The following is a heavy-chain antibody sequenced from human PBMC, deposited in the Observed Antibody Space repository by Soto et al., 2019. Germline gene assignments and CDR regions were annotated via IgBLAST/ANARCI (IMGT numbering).Heavy chain of an antibody. Sequence: QLVESGGGLIQPGGSLRLSCAASGFTVSSYYMSWVRQAPGKGLEWVSVVYSTGSTYYADSVKGRFTISRDISKNMIYLQMASLRAEDTAVYYCAREGMGVGYWGQGTLVTVSS. J-gene: IGHJ4*02. CDR1: GFTVSSYY. CDR2: VYSTGST. CDR3: AREGMGVGY. V-gene: IGHV3-53*01. D-gene: IGHD3-10*01.